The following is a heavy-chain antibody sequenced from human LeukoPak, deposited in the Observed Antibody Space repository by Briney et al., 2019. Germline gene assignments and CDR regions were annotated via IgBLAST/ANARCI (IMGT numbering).Heavy chain of an antibody. V-gene: IGHV4-4*07. CDR1: GGSISSYY. J-gene: IGHJ4*02. D-gene: IGHD3-22*01. Sequence: SETLSLTCTVSGGSISSYYWSWIRQPAGKGLEWIGRIYTSGSTNYNPSLKSRVTISVDTSKNQFSLKLSSVTAADTAVYYCARGGGFYYDSSGYLLFDYWGQGTLVTVSS. CDR2: IYTSGST. CDR3: ARGGGFYYDSSGYLLFDY.